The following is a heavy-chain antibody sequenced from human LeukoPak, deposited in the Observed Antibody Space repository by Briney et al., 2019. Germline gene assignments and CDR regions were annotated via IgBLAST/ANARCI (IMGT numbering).Heavy chain of an antibody. D-gene: IGHD4-17*01. CDR1: GFTFSSYA. Sequence: GGSLRLXCAASGFTFSSYAMSWVRQAPGKELKWVSAISGSGGSTYYADSVKGRFTISRDNSKNTLYLQMNSLRAEDTAVYYCAKEPDYGDYFDYWGQGTLVTVSS. CDR2: ISGSGGST. J-gene: IGHJ4*02. CDR3: AKEPDYGDYFDY. V-gene: IGHV3-23*01.